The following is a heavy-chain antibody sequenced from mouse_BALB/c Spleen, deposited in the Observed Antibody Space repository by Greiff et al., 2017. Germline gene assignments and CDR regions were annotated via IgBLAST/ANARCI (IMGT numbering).Heavy chain of an antibody. Sequence: EVNVVESGGGLVKPGGSLKLSCAASGFTFSSYTMSWVRQTPEKRLEWVATISSGGSYTYYPDSVKGRFTISRDNAKNTLYLQMSSLKSEDTAMYYCTRDEGNGFAYWGQGTLVTVSA. CDR2: ISSGGSYT. J-gene: IGHJ3*01. CDR3: TRDEGNGFAY. V-gene: IGHV5-6-4*01. CDR1: GFTFSSYT.